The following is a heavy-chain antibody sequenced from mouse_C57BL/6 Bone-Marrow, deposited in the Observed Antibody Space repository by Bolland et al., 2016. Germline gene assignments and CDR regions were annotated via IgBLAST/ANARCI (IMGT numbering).Heavy chain of an antibody. CDR3: ARPDSSGYGFAY. V-gene: IGHV4-1*01. D-gene: IGHD3-2*02. J-gene: IGHJ3*01. Sequence: NYAPSLKDKFIISRDNAKNTLYLQMSKVRSEDTALYYCARPDSSGYGFAYWGQGTLV.